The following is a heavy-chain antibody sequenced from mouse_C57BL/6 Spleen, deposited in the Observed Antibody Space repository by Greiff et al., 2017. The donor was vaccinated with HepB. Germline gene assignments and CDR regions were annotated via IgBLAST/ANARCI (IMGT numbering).Heavy chain of an antibody. J-gene: IGHJ2*01. Sequence: EVRLVESGEGLVKPGGSLKLSCAASGFTFSSYAMSWVRQTPEKRLEWVAYISSGGDYVYYADTVKGRFTISRDNARNTLYLQMSSLKSEDTAMYYCTRDHDYDDYYFDYWGQGTTLTVSS. CDR1: GFTFSSYA. D-gene: IGHD2-4*01. CDR3: TRDHDYDDYYFDY. CDR2: ISSGGDYV. V-gene: IGHV5-9-1*02.